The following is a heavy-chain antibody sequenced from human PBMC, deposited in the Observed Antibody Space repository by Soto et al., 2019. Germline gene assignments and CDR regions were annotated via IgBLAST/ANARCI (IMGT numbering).Heavy chain of an antibody. D-gene: IGHD6-13*01. J-gene: IGHJ4*02. CDR2: ISGSGGST. CDR1: GFTFIRYD. V-gene: IGHV3-23*01. Sequence: EVQLLESGGGLVQPGGSLRLSCAASGFTFIRYDMSWVRQAPGKGLEWVSAISGSGGSTYYADSVKGRFTISRDNSKNTLYLQMNSLRAEDTAVYYCAYSSTPFYYCGQGTLVTVSS. CDR3: AYSSTPFYY.